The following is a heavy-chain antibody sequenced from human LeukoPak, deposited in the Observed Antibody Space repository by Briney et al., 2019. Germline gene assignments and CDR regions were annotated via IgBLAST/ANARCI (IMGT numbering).Heavy chain of an antibody. V-gene: IGHV4-4*02. CDR2: IYYSGST. CDR3: ARVGSTGVDY. D-gene: IGHD3-10*01. J-gene: IGHJ4*02. CDR1: GGSISSSNW. Sequence: SETLSLTCAVSGGSISSSNWWSWVRQPPGKGLEWIGYIYYSGSTNYNPSLKSRVTISVDTSKNQFSLKLSSVTAADTAVYYCARVGSTGVDYWGQGTLVTVSS.